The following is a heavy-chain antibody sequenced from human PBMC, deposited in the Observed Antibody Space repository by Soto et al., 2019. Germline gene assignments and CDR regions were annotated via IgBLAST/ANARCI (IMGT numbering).Heavy chain of an antibody. CDR1: GGTFSSYA. J-gene: IGHJ6*02. CDR2: IIPIFGTA. Sequence: ASVKVSCKASGGTFSSYAISWVRQAPGQGLEWMGGIIPIFGTANYAQKFQGTVTITADKSTSTAYMELSSLRSEDTAVYYCASCSSSSAYYYYGMDVWGQGTTVTVSS. V-gene: IGHV1-69*06. D-gene: IGHD6-6*01. CDR3: ASCSSSSAYYYYGMDV.